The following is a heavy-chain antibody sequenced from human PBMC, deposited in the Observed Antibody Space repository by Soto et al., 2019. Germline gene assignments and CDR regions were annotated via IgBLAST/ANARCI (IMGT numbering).Heavy chain of an antibody. CDR2: IYYSGST. CDR1: GGSISSSSYY. Sequence: SETLSLTCTVSGGSISSSSYYWGWIRQPPGKGLEWIGSIYYSGSTYYNPSLKSRVTISVDTSKNQFSLKLSSVTAEDTAVYYCAKDRDYPRDYFHYWGQGTLVTVSS. D-gene: IGHD3-10*01. V-gene: IGHV4-39*02. CDR3: AKDRDYPRDYFHY. J-gene: IGHJ4*02.